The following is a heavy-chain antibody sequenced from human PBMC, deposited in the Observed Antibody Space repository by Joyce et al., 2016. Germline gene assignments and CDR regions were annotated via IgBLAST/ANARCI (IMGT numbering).Heavy chain of an antibody. V-gene: IGHV4-30-4*01. CDR2: SEYTGRT. CDR3: ARFQDDGDYLDY. CDR1: GDSGNTDYY. D-gene: IGHD4-17*01. J-gene: IGHJ4*02. Sequence: QVQLQESGPGLVKPSQTLSLTCTVSGDSGNTDYYWSWIRQPPGKGLEYIGYSEYTGRTYYNPTLKSRITTSLDTSKNQFSLKVNSVTAADTAVYYCARFQDDGDYLDYWGQGTLVTVSS.